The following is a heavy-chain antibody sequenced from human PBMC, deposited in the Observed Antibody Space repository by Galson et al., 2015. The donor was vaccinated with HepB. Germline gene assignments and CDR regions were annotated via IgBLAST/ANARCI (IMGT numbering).Heavy chain of an antibody. Sequence: SCKASGYTFSSYAMSWVRQAPGKGLEWVSAISGSGGSTYYADSVKGRFTISRDNSKNTLYLQMNSLRAEDTAVYYCAKGRRNLGIVGATPWEYYFDYWGQGTLVTVSS. D-gene: IGHD1-26*01. V-gene: IGHV3-23*01. CDR1: GYTFSSYA. CDR3: AKGRRNLGIVGATPWEYYFDY. CDR2: ISGSGGST. J-gene: IGHJ4*02.